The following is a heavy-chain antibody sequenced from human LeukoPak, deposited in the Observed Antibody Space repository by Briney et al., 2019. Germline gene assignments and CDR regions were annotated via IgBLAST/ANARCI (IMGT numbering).Heavy chain of an antibody. V-gene: IGHV3-13*02. CDR2: TDTASDR. D-gene: IGHD2/OR15-2a*01. CDR1: GFTFRNYV. J-gene: IGHJ6*03. Sequence: GGALRHSCVASGFTFRNYVMHWVRQASGKGLEWVSATDTASDRNYPVSGKGRFTISRENAKNSLFLQMNNLTAGDAAVYYCARGGSLYDASYYYYLDVWGKGTRVTVSS. CDR3: ARGGSLYDASYYYYLDV.